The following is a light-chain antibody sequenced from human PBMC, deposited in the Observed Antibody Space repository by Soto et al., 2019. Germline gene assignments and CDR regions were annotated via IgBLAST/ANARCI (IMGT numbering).Light chain of an antibody. Sequence: QSALTQPASVSGSPGQSITIPFPGTSNDVGSYNLVSWYQHHPGKAPKLMIFEGSKRPSGVSNRFSGPKSGNTASLTISGLQAVDEADFYCCSYAGSIYYVCGSGTNVTGL. J-gene: IGLJ1*01. CDR2: EGS. CDR1: SNDVGSYNL. CDR3: CSYAGSIYYV. V-gene: IGLV2-23*01.